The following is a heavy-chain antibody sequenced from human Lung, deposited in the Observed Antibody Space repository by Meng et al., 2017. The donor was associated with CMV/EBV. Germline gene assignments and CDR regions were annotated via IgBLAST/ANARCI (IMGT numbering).Heavy chain of an antibody. CDR2: INAGNGNT. J-gene: IGHJ4*02. V-gene: IGHV1-3*01. CDR3: ARAGYDSSGYYPQPFDY. D-gene: IGHD3-22*01. Sequence: QFQLVQSVAEVRKPGASVKVSCXXXXYTFTSYAMHWVRQAPGQRLEWMGWINAGNGNTKYSQRFQGRVTITRDTYASTAYMELSSLRSEDTTVYYCARAGYDSSGYYPQPFDYWGQGTRVTVSS. CDR1: XYTFTSYA.